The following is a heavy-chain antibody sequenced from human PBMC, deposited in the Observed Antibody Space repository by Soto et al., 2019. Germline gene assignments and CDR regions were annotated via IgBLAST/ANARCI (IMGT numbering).Heavy chain of an antibody. V-gene: IGHV4-59*01. CDR2: IYYSGST. CDR1: GGSISSYY. Sequence: PSETLSLTCTVSGGSISSYYWSWIRQPPGKXLEWIGYIYYSGSTNYNPSLKSRVTISVDTSKNQFSLKLSSVTAADTAVYYCARDLMSEGYCSGGSCYGAFDIWGQGTMVTVSS. CDR3: ARDLMSEGYCSGGSCYGAFDI. D-gene: IGHD2-15*01. J-gene: IGHJ3*02.